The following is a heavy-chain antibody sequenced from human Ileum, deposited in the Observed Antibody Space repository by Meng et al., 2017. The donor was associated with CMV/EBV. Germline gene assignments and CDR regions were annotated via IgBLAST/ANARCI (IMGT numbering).Heavy chain of an antibody. CDR1: GDSLSTGDYY. D-gene: IGHD6-19*01. V-gene: IGHV4-30-4*01. CDR3: AREGGGWYFDS. CDR2: IYYSGST. Sequence: VPLQESGPGIVKPSQTLSLTCTVSGDSLSTGDYYWSWIRQPPGKGPEWIGYIYYSGSTLYNPSLKSPVTISLDKSKNQFSLRLRSVTAADTAVYFCAREGGGWYFDSWGQGTLVTVSS. J-gene: IGHJ4*02.